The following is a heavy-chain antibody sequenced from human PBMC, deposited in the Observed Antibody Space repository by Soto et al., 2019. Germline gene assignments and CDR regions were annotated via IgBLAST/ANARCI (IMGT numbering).Heavy chain of an antibody. D-gene: IGHD3-10*01. V-gene: IGHV3-23*01. CDR2: ISGSGGAS. CDR1: GFTFSRYV. CDR3: ARPDGDYFYNHMDV. J-gene: IGHJ6*03. Sequence: EVQLLESGGGLVQPGGSLRLSCVGSGFTFSRYVMSWVRQAPGKGLEWVSVISGSGGASYCADSVKGRFTISRDNSKNTLYLEMKSLGAGDTAVYYCARPDGDYFYNHMDVWGRGTTVTVSS.